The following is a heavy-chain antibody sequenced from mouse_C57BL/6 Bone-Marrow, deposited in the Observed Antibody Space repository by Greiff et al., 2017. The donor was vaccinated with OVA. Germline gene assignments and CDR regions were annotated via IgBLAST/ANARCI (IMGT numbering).Heavy chain of an antibody. CDR1: GYTFTSYW. Sequence: QVQLQQPGAELVKPGASVKLSCTASGYTFTSYWMHWVKPRPGQGLEWIGMIHPNSGSTNYNEKFKSKATLTVDKSSSTAYMQLSSLTSEDSAVYYCVSDGYFDYWGQGTTLTVSS. D-gene: IGHD2-3*01. CDR2: IHPNSGST. V-gene: IGHV1-64*01. CDR3: VSDGYFDY. J-gene: IGHJ2*01.